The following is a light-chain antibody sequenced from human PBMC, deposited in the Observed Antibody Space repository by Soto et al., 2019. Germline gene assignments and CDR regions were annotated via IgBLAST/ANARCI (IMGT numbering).Light chain of an antibody. CDR2: EGS. V-gene: IGLV2-23*03. J-gene: IGLJ3*02. CDR3: CSYAGTSTFV. Sequence: QSALTQPASVSGSPGQSITISCTGTSSDVGNYNLVSWYQQHPGKAPKLIIYEGSKRPSGVSNRFSGSKSGNTASLTISGLQAEDEADYYCCSYAGTSTFVFGGGTKVTVL. CDR1: SSDVGNYNL.